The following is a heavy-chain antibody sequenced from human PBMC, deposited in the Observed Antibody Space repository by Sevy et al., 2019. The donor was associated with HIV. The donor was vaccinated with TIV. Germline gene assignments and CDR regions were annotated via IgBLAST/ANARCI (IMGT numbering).Heavy chain of an antibody. CDR3: AKRGGQYDLGMDV. D-gene: IGHD3-3*01. J-gene: IGHJ6*02. CDR1: GFTFRSFE. V-gene: IGHV3-48*03. CDR2: ISSSGDTT. Sequence: GGSLRLSCAASGFTFRSFEMNWVRQAPGKGLEWVSYISSSGDTTDYTDSVRGRFTISRDNAKKLLYLQMNSLRGEDTAIYYCAKRGGQYDLGMDVWGQGTTVTVSS.